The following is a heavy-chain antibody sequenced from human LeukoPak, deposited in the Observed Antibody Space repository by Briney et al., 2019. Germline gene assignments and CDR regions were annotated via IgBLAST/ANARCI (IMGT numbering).Heavy chain of an antibody. CDR3: ARGRGVDY. Sequence: GGSLRLSCAASGFTFSSYGMHWVRQAPGKGLEWVANIKQDGSDKYYVDSVKGRFTISRDNAKNSLYLQMNSLRAEDTAVYYCARGRGVDYWGQGTLVTVSS. CDR1: GFTFSSYG. V-gene: IGHV3-7*01. D-gene: IGHD3-10*01. CDR2: IKQDGSDK. J-gene: IGHJ4*02.